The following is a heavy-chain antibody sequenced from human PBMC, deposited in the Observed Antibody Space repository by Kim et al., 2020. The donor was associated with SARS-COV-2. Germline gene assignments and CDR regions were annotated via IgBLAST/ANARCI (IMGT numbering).Heavy chain of an antibody. Sequence: GGSLRLSCAASGFTFSSYWMSWVRQAPGKGLEWVANIKQDGSEKYYVDSVKGRFTISRDNAKNSLYLQMNSLRAEDTAVYYCARDVVRYFDWLTTPEFDYWGQGTLVTVSS. D-gene: IGHD3-9*01. J-gene: IGHJ4*02. CDR3: ARDVVRYFDWLTTPEFDY. V-gene: IGHV3-7*01. CDR2: IKQDGSEK. CDR1: GFTFSSYW.